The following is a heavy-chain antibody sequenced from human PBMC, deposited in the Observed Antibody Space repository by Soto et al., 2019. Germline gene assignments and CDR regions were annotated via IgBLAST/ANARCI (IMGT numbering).Heavy chain of an antibody. Sequence: EVQLLESGGGLVQPGGSMRLSCAASGFTFSHYAMSWVRQAPGKGLQWVSTIFGSGAPTHYADSVKGRFGISRDNSNNMLFLEMNSLKDEDTAVYYCTREASSWGFAFDLWGQRTRVAVSS. J-gene: IGHJ3*01. D-gene: IGHD3-16*01. CDR1: GFTFSHYA. V-gene: IGHV3-23*01. CDR2: IFGSGAPT. CDR3: TREASSWGFAFDL.